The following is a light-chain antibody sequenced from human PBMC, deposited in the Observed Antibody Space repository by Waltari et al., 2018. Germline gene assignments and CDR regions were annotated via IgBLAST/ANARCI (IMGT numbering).Light chain of an antibody. J-gene: IGKJ2*01. CDR1: QSLTKRY. CDR2: GAS. CDR3: QQYGSSIMYT. Sequence: VLTQSLGALSLPPGESVTLSCRASQSLTKRYLAWYQQKPGQAPRLLIYGASSRAAGIPDRFSGSESGTDFTLTISRLEPEDFAVYYCQQYGSSIMYTFGQGTKLEIK. V-gene: IGKV3-20*01.